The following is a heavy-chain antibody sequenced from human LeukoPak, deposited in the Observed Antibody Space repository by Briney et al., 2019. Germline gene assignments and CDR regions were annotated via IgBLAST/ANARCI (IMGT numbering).Heavy chain of an antibody. J-gene: IGHJ4*02. Sequence: GGSLRLSCAVSGFTFTSYAMSWVRQAPGKGLEWVSAISGSGGTTYYADSVKGRFTISRDNSKNTLYLQMNSLRVEDTAVYYCARGDGYLIRDWGQGTLVTVSS. D-gene: IGHD5-24*01. CDR2: ISGSGGTT. CDR3: ARGDGYLIRD. V-gene: IGHV3-23*01. CDR1: GFTFTSYA.